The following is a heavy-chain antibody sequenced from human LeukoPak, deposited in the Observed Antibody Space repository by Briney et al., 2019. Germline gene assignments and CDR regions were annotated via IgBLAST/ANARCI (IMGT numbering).Heavy chain of an antibody. Sequence: GGSLRLSCAASGFTFSDYYMSWIRQAPGKGLEWVSYISSSGSTIYYADSVKGRFTISRDNAKNSLYLQMNSLRAEETAVYYCARAVEKYQLQHRGYYYYYMDVWGKGTTVTVSS. V-gene: IGHV3-11*01. CDR1: GFTFSDYY. J-gene: IGHJ6*03. D-gene: IGHD2-2*01. CDR3: ARAVEKYQLQHRGYYYYYMDV. CDR2: ISSSGSTI.